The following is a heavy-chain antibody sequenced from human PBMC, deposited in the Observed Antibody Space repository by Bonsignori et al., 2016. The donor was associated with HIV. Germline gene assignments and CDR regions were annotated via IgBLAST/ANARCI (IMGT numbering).Heavy chain of an antibody. CDR3: TWGLSLYGGTDS. J-gene: IGHJ5*02. Sequence: WIRQPPGKGLEWLGRIRSKPKNFATVYAASVKGRFIISRDDSKSTAYLQMHRLTTDDTAVYYCTWGLSLYGGTDSWGQGTLVTVSS. CDR2: IRSKPKNFAT. D-gene: IGHD4-23*01. V-gene: IGHV3-73*01.